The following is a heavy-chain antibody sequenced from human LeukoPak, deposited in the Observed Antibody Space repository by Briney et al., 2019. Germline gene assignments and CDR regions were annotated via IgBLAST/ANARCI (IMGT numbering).Heavy chain of an antibody. V-gene: IGHV3-74*01. CDR2: INSDGSFT. CDR3: AREGFGYSYGF. J-gene: IGHJ4*02. CDR1: GFTFSSYW. D-gene: IGHD5-18*01. Sequence: GGSLRLSCAASGFTFSSYWMHWVRQAPGKGLVWVSRINSDGSFTTYADSVKGRFTISRDNAKNTLYLQMNSPRAEDTAVYYCAREGFGYSYGFWGQGTLVAVSS.